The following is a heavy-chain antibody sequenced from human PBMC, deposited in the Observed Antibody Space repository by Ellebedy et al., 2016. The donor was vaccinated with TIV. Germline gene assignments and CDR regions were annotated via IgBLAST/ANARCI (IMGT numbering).Heavy chain of an antibody. CDR1: GFTFSSYW. CDR3: STVEWYRSDY. Sequence: GESLKISCAASGFTFSSYWMSWVRQAPGRGLEWVSAISVSDGSTYFGDSVKGRFTLSRDNSKNTLYLQMNTLGGEDTAVYYCSTVEWYRSDYWGQGTLVTVSS. CDR2: ISVSDGST. J-gene: IGHJ4*02. V-gene: IGHV3-23*01. D-gene: IGHD3-3*01.